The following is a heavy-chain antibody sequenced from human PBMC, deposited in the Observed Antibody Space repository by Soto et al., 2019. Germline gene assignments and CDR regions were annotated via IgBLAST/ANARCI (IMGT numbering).Heavy chain of an antibody. V-gene: IGHV5-51*01. CDR2: IYPGDSDT. D-gene: IGHD6-13*01. CDR1: GYSFTSYW. Sequence: GESLKISCKGSGYSFTSYWIGWVRQMPGKGLEWMGIIYPGDSDTRYSPSFQGQVTISADKSISTAYLQWSSLKASDTAMYYCARHKGYSSSTPYYYYYMDVWGKGTTVTVSS. CDR3: ARHKGYSSSTPYYYYYMDV. J-gene: IGHJ6*03.